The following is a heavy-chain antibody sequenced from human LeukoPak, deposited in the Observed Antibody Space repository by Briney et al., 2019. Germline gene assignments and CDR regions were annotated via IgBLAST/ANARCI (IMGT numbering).Heavy chain of an antibody. Sequence: ASVKVSCKASGYTFTSYYMHWVRQAPGQGLEWMGIINPSGGSTSYAQKFQGRVTMTRDMSTSTVYMELSSLRSEDTAVYYCARGVGVPAAMSLGSWFDPWGQGTLVTVSS. V-gene: IGHV1-46*01. D-gene: IGHD2-2*01. CDR2: INPSGGST. CDR3: ARGVGVPAAMSLGSWFDP. J-gene: IGHJ5*02. CDR1: GYTFTSYY.